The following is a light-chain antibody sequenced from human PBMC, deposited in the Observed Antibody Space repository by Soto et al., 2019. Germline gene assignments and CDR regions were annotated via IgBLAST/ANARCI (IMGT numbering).Light chain of an antibody. CDR1: QSINRD. J-gene: IGKJ5*01. CDR2: GAS. CDR3: QQYNSWPFT. Sequence: EIVMTQPPATLSVSPGESATLSCRASQSINRDLAWNVQKPGQAPRRVIYGASTWGTGVPPRFTGSGSGTDFTLTISGLQAEDVAVYCCQQYNSWPFTFGQGTRLENK. V-gene: IGKV3D-15*01.